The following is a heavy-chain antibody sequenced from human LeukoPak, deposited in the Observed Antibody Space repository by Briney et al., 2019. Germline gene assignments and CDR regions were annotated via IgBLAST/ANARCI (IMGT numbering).Heavy chain of an antibody. CDR3: ARECNPVAGTAIRFDP. D-gene: IGHD6-19*01. V-gene: IGHV1-69*01. J-gene: IGHJ5*02. Sequence: GSSVKVSCKASGGTFSSYAISWVRQAPGQGLEWMGGIIPIFGTANYAQKFQGRVTITADESTSTAYMELSGLRSEDTAVYYCARECNPVAGTAIRFDPWGQGTLVTVSS. CDR2: IIPIFGTA. CDR1: GGTFSSYA.